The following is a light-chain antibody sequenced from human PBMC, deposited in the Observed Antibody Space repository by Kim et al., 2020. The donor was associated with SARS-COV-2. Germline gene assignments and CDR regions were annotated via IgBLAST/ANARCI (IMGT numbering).Light chain of an antibody. CDR2: DVI. CDR3: SSYTITSTDV. Sequence: QSALNQPASVSGSPGQSITISCTGTANNVGTYDYVSWYQQRPGKAPKLIIYDVIKRPSGVSDRFSGSKSGNTASLTISGLQSDDEADYFCSSYTITSTDVFGTGTKVTVL. V-gene: IGLV2-14*01. J-gene: IGLJ1*01. CDR1: ANNVGTYDY.